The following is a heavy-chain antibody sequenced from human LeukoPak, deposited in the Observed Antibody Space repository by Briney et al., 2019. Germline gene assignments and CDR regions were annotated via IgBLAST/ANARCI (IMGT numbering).Heavy chain of an antibody. CDR2: FDPEDSET. V-gene: IGHV1-24*01. CDR1: GYTLTELS. J-gene: IGHJ6*04. CDR3: AADPYGSGSYAGDYYYGMDV. Sequence: ASVKVSCKVSGYTLTELSMHWVRQAPGKGLEWMGGFDPEDSETIYAQKFQGRVTMTEDTSTDTAYMELSSLRSEDTAVYYCAADPYGSGSYAGDYYYGMDVWGKGTTVTVSS. D-gene: IGHD3-10*01.